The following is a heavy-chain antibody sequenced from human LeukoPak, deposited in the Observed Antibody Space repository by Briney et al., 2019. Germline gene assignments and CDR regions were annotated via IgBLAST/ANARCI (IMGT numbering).Heavy chain of an antibody. CDR2: IPHDGRNK. CDR3: ARATDSSGWYYFDS. V-gene: IGHV3-30*01. D-gene: IGHD6-19*01. J-gene: IGHJ4*02. CDR1: GFTFGAHA. Sequence: GGSLRLSCAASGFTFGAHAMHWVRQAPGKGLEWVAVIPHDGRNKYNAASVEGRFTISRDKSKSTLYLQMNSLRIEDTAVYYCARATDSSGWYYFDSWGQGTLAIVSS.